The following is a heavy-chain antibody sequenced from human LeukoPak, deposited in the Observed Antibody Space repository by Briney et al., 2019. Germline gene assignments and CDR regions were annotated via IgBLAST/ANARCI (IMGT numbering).Heavy chain of an antibody. D-gene: IGHD3-3*02. CDR3: ARVRLADERAWAY. V-gene: IGHV1-2*02. J-gene: IGHJ4*02. CDR2: ITPKSGDT. Sequence: ASVTVSCKASVYTFRDFYIHWVRQAPAQGLEYVGWITPKSGDTYSPQRFQGRVTMTRDASISTAYMELSSLRSDDTAVDFCARVRLADERAWAYWGQGTLVTVSS. CDR1: VYTFRDFY.